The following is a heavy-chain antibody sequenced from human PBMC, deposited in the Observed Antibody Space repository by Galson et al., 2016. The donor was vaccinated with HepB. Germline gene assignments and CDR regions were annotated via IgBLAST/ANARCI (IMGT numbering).Heavy chain of an antibody. CDR1: GGSISSGSHH. D-gene: IGHD4-17*01. J-gene: IGHJ4*02. CDR2: IYYSGTT. V-gene: IGHV4-39*02. CDR3: ARETSYGDYGY. Sequence: ETLSLTCTVSGGSISSGSHHWGWIRQPPGKGLEWIGSIYYSGTTYYNPSLRSRVTISIDTSKNQFSLTLSSVTAADTAVYYCARETSYGDYGYWGQGTLVTVSS.